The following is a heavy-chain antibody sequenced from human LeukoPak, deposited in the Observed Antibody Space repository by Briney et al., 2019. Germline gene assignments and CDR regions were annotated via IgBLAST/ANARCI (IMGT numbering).Heavy chain of an antibody. V-gene: IGHV4-39*07. Sequence: SETLSLTCTVSGGSISSSSFYWVWIRQPPGKGLEWIGSISYSGSTFYNPSLTSRVTISVDTSKNQFSLKLSSVTAADTAVYYCARDIKVINPNNWLDPWGQGTLVTVSS. CDR3: ARDIKVINPNNWLDP. D-gene: IGHD2-21*01. CDR2: ISYSGST. CDR1: GGSISSSSFY. J-gene: IGHJ5*02.